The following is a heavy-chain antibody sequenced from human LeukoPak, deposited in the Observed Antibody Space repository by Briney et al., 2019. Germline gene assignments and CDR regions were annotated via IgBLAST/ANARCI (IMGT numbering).Heavy chain of an antibody. CDR2: ITPFNGNT. D-gene: IGHD2-2*01. CDR1: GYTFTYRY. J-gene: IGHJ4*02. Sequence: ASVKVSCKASGYTFTYRYLHWVRQAPGQALEWMGWITPFNGNTNYAQKFQDRVTITRDRSMSTAYMELSSLRSEDTAVYYCARMIGVPAARTYYFDYWGQGTLVTVSS. V-gene: IGHV1-45*02. CDR3: ARMIGVPAARTYYFDY.